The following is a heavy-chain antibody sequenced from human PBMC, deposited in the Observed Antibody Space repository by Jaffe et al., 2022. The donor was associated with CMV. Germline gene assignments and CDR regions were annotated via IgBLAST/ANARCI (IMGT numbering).Heavy chain of an antibody. CDR1: GGSISSYY. V-gene: IGHV4-59*08. J-gene: IGHJ3*02. CDR3: ARRGGDGYHNGRIGAFDI. CDR2: IYYSGST. D-gene: IGHD5-12*01. Sequence: QVQLQESGPGLVKPSETLSLTCTVSGGSISSYYWSWIRQPPGKGLEWIGYIYYSGSTNYNPSLKSRVTISVDTSKNQFSLKLSSVTAADTAVYYCARRGGDGYHNGRIGAFDIWGQGTMVTVSS.